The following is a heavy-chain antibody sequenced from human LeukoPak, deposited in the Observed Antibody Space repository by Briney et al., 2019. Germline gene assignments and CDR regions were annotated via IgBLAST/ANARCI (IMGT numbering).Heavy chain of an antibody. V-gene: IGHV4-38-2*01. CDR2: IDHSGNT. CDR3: ARVPHSVEGSMKAVFIHYFDY. CDR1: GYSINSGYC. Sequence: SETLSLTCAVSGYSINSGYCWGWIRQPPGKGLEWIGGIDHSGNTHYNPSLKNRVTISVDTSKNEFSLKLSSVAATDTAVYYCARVPHSVEGSMKAVFIHYFDYWGQGSLVTVSS. J-gene: IGHJ4*02. D-gene: IGHD3-22*01.